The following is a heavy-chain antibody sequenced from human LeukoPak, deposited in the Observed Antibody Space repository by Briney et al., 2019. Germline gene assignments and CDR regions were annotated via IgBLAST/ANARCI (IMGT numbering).Heavy chain of an antibody. D-gene: IGHD3-3*01. CDR3: VTVGEWLLADY. CDR2: IHSDGSST. J-gene: IGHJ4*02. Sequence: GGSLRLSCAASGFTFSSYWMHLVRQAPGKGLVWVSRIHSDGSSTSYADSVKGRFTISRDNAKNTLYLQMNSLRAEDTAVYYCVTVGEWLLADYWGQGTLVTVSS. V-gene: IGHV3-74*01. CDR1: GFTFSSYW.